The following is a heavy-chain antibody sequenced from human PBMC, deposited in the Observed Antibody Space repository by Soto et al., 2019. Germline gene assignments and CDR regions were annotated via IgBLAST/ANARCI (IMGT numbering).Heavy chain of an antibody. CDR3: AIGVPGIAVAGTGYFQH. V-gene: IGHV3-30*03. D-gene: IGHD6-19*01. Sequence: GGSLRLSCAASGFTFSSYGMHWVRQAPGKGLERVAVISYDGSNKYYADSVKGRFTISRDNYKNTLYLQMNSLRVGDTAVYYCAIGVPGIAVAGTGYFQHWGQGTLVTVSS. CDR1: GFTFSSYG. J-gene: IGHJ1*01. CDR2: ISYDGSNK.